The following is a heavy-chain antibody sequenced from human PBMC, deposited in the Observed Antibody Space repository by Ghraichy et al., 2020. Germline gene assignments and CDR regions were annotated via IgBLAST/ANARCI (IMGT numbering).Heavy chain of an antibody. CDR2: ISDRDDNT. CDR1: GFIFSNYP. V-gene: IGHV3-23*01. CDR3: AKASGHSTGWWVDYFDY. Sequence: GSLRLSCTVSGFIFSNYPMNWVRQAPGKGLEWVSSISDRDDNTYYADSVKGRFTISRDNSKNTLYLQMNSLRVVDTAVYYCAKASGHSTGWWVDYFDYWGQGTLVTVSS. J-gene: IGHJ4*02. D-gene: IGHD6-19*01.